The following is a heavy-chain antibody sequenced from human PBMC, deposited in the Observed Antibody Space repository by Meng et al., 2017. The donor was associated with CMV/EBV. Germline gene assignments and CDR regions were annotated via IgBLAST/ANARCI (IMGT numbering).Heavy chain of an antibody. D-gene: IGHD3-22*01. CDR3: ARLSGSGTTSTGYHYAFDS. CDR2: IYYSGTT. CDR1: GRYISSADYY. V-gene: IGHV4-30-4*08. J-gene: IGHJ4*02. Sequence: ERQHAGPGLVQPSHHLALTCCFSGRYISSADYYWSWIRQPPGKGLEWIGYIYYSGTTYYTPSLESRVTISVDTSKNQFSLNLSSVTAADAAVYYCARLSGSGTTSTGYHYAFDSWGQGTLVTVSS.